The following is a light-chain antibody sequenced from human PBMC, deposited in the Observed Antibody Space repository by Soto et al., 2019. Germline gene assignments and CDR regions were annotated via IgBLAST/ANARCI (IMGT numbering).Light chain of an antibody. CDR1: QSISSD. Sequence: EIVMTQSPATLSVSPGERATLSCRASQSISSDVAWYQQKPGQAPRLLIYGASTTATGIPARFSGSGSGTEFTLTFSSLQSEDFAVYNCQQYNKWPRTFGQGTKVEIK. CDR3: QQYNKWPRT. CDR2: GAS. J-gene: IGKJ2*01. V-gene: IGKV3-15*01.